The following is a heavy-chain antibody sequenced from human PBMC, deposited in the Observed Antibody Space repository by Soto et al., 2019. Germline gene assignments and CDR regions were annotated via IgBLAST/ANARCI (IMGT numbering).Heavy chain of an antibody. D-gene: IGHD3-10*01. J-gene: IGHJ4*02. Sequence: SETLSLTCTVSGGSVSSGSYYWSWIRQPPGKGLEWIGYIYYSGSTNYNPSLKSRVAISVDTSKNQFSLKLSSVTAADTAVYYCAGGSSWFLSYYFQFWGQGTLVTVSS. V-gene: IGHV4-61*01. CDR1: GGSVSSGSYY. CDR3: AGGSSWFLSYYFQF. CDR2: IYYSGST.